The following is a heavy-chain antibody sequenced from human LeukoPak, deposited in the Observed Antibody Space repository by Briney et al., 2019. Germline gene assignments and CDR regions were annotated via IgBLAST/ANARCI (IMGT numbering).Heavy chain of an antibody. Sequence: GGSLRLSCAASGFTFSSYAMRWVRQAPGKGLEWVSAISGSGGSTYYADSVKGRFTISRDNSKNTLYLQMNSVRAEDTAVYYCASLPNQCYFRRDVFDTWGQGKMVPSLQ. D-gene: IGHD3-10*01. CDR3: ASLPNQCYFRRDVFDT. CDR2: ISGSGGST. J-gene: IGHJ3*02. CDR1: GFTFSSYA. V-gene: IGHV3-23*01.